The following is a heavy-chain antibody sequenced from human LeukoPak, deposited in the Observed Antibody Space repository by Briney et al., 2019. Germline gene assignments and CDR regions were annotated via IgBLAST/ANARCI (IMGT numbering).Heavy chain of an antibody. D-gene: IGHD3-9*01. Sequence: PGRSLRLSCAAAGFTFSNYAMHWVRQAPGKGLEWVAVISYDGSNKHYADSVKGLFTISRDNSKNTLYLQMHSLRAEDTAVYYCARDLCFDCLPQPSNYFDPWGQGTLVTVSS. CDR1: GFTFSNYA. J-gene: IGHJ5*02. CDR2: ISYDGSNK. V-gene: IGHV3-30-3*01. CDR3: ARDLCFDCLPQPSNYFDP.